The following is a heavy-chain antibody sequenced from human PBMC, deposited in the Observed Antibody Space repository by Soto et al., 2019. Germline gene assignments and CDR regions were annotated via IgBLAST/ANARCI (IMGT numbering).Heavy chain of an antibody. D-gene: IGHD6-19*01. CDR1: GYTFTSYG. Sequence: QVQLVQSGAEVKKPGASVKVSCKASGYTFTSYGISWVRQAPGQGLEWMGWISAYNGNTNYAQKLQGRVTMTTDTSTSTAYMELRSLRSDDTAVYYCAIYPGVLSRHEVAGTTHYYYYYGMDVWGQGTTVTVSS. CDR2: ISAYNGNT. J-gene: IGHJ6*02. V-gene: IGHV1-18*01. CDR3: AIYPGVLSRHEVAGTTHYYYYYGMDV.